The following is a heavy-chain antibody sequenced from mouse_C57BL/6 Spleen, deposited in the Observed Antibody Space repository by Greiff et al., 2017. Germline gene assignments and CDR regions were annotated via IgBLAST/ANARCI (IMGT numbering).Heavy chain of an antibody. J-gene: IGHJ4*01. Sequence: VKLVESGAELARPGASVKLSCKASGYTFTSYGISWVKQRTGQGLEWIGEIYPRSGNTYYNEKLKGKATLTADKSSSTAYMELRSLTSEDSAVYFCARGTAQAVMDYWGQGTSVTVSS. CDR1: GYTFTSYG. CDR3: ARGTAQAVMDY. CDR2: IYPRSGNT. D-gene: IGHD3-2*02. V-gene: IGHV1-81*01.